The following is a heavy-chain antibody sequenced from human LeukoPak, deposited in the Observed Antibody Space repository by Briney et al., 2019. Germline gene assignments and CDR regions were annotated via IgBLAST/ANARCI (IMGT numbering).Heavy chain of an antibody. V-gene: IGHV3-30*04. CDR3: ARGGAIAVSTFDY. J-gene: IGHJ4*02. CDR2: ISYDGSNK. D-gene: IGHD2-15*01. CDR1: GFTFSSYA. Sequence: PGGSLRLSCAASGFTFSSYAMHWVRQAPGKGLEWVAVISYDGSNKYYADSVKGRFTISRDNPKNTLYLQMNSLRAEDTAVYYCARGGAIAVSTFDYWGQGTLVTVSS.